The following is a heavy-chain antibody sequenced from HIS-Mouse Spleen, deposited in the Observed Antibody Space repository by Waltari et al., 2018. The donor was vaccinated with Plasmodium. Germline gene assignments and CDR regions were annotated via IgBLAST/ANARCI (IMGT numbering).Heavy chain of an antibody. J-gene: IGHJ4*02. D-gene: IGHD6-19*01. V-gene: IGHV4-39*01. CDR1: GGSISSSSYY. Sequence: QLQLQESGPGLVKPSETLSLTCTVSGGSISSSSYYWGWIRQPPGKGLEWIGSIDYSGSTYYNPSLKSRVTISVDTSKNQFSLKLSSVTAADTAVYYCARLSIAVAGNFDYWGQGTLVTVSS. CDR3: ARLSIAVAGNFDY. CDR2: IDYSGST.